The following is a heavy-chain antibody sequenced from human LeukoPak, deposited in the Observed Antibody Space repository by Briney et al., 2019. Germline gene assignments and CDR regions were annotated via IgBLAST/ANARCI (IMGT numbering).Heavy chain of an antibody. J-gene: IGHJ4*02. CDR1: GYPFTVNY. Sequence: ASVKVSCKASGYPFTVNYIHWVRQAPGQGLEWIGWISPNTGDTHCAQNFQARVTMIRDTSITTAYMELSGLRYDDTAVYFCTVSFDYWGQGTLVTVSS. V-gene: IGHV1-2*02. CDR3: TVSFDY. CDR2: ISPNTGDT.